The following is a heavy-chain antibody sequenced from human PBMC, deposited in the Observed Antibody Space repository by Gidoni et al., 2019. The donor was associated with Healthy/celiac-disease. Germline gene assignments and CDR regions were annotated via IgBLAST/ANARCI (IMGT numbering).Heavy chain of an antibody. V-gene: IGHV3-23*01. CDR3: AKDLRRFLLWFGELSRAFDI. D-gene: IGHD3-10*01. J-gene: IGHJ3*02. CDR1: GFTFSRYA. CDR2: ISVSGGST. Sequence: EVQLLESGGGLVQPGGSLRLSCAASGFTFSRYAMSWVRQAPGKGLEWVSAISVSGGSTYYADSVKGRFTISRDNSKNTLYLQMNSLRAEDMAVYYCAKDLRRFLLWFGELSRAFDIWGQGTMVTVSS.